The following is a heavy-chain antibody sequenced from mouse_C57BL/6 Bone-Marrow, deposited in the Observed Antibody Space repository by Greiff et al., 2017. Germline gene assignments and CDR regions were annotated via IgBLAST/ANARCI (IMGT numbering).Heavy chain of an antibody. D-gene: IGHD1-1*01. CDR3: AGWDYGSSYNYAMDY. J-gene: IGHJ4*01. CDR1: GYTFTSYT. V-gene: IGHV1-4*01. Sequence: QVQLQQSGAELARPGASVKMSCKASGYTFTSYTMHWVKQRPGQGLEWIGYINPSSGYTKYNQKFKDKATLTADKSSSTAYMQLSSLASEDSAVYYCAGWDYGSSYNYAMDYWGQGTSVTVAS. CDR2: INPSSGYT.